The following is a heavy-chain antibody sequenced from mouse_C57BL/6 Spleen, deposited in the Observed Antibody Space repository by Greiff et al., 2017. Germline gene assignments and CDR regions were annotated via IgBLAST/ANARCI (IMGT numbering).Heavy chain of an antibody. Sequence: VQLQQSGAELVRPGASVKLSCKASGYTFTGYCIHWVKQRPGQGLEWIVRIFPGSGSTNYNEKFKGKATLTAEKSSSTAYMQLSSLTSEDSAVYVCARSGCDGYCCSFAYWGQGTTVTVSA. CDR2: IFPGSGST. J-gene: IGHJ3*01. V-gene: IGHV1-76*01. D-gene: IGHD2-3*01. CDR3: ARSGCDGYCCSFAY. CDR1: GYTFTGYC.